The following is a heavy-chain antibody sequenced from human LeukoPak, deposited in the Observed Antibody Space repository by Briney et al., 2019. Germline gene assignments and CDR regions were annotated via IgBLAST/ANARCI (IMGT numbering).Heavy chain of an antibody. Sequence: GRSLRLSCAASGFTFSSYGMHWARQAPGKGLEWVAVISYDGSNKYYADSVKGRFTISRDNSKNTLYLQMNSLRAEDTAVYYCAKDLQLWFGELLSAFDYWGQGTLVTVSS. V-gene: IGHV3-30*18. J-gene: IGHJ4*02. CDR1: GFTFSSYG. CDR2: ISYDGSNK. D-gene: IGHD3-10*01. CDR3: AKDLQLWFGELLSAFDY.